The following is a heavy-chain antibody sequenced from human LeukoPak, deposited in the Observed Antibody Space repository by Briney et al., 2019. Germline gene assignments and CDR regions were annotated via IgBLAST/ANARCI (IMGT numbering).Heavy chain of an antibody. D-gene: IGHD1-14*01. CDR1: GGSISSYY. J-gene: IGHJ2*01. V-gene: IGHV4-59*01. Sequence: TSETLSLTCTVSGGSISSYYWTWIRQPPGKALEWIGYIYYSGRTSYNPSLKSRVTMSVDTSKNQFSLKLSSVTAADTAVYYCARDGNPWNLDVWGRGTLVTVSS. CDR2: IYYSGRT. CDR3: ARDGNPWNLDV.